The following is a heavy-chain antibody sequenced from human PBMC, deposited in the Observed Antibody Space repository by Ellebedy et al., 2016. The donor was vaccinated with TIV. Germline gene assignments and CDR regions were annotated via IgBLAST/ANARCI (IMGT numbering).Heavy chain of an antibody. D-gene: IGHD3-16*01. CDR1: GYSFTTFT. V-gene: IGHV1-3*01. CDR2: INPDNGDT. J-gene: IGHJ4*02. CDR3: ARSGDAWGIDF. Sequence: AASVKVSCKASGYSFTTFTIHWVRQAPGQRPEWMGWINPDNGDTKHSQKFQARVTITRDTFASTAYMELSSLTSEDTAVYYCARSGDAWGIDFWGQGTLVTVSS.